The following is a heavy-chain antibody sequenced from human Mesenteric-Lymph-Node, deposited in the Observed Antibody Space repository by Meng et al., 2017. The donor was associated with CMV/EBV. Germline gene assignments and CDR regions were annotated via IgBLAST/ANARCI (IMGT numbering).Heavy chain of an antibody. CDR2: ILYSGKT. J-gene: IGHJ3*02. V-gene: IGHV4-39*07. CDR1: GGSISSSSYY. CDR3: ARGGHWRHEHAFDI. Sequence: SETLSLTCNVSGGSISSSSYYWGWIRQPPGKGLEWIGSILYSGKTNYNPSLKSRVTISVDTSKNQFSLKVSSVTAADTAVYYCARGGHWRHEHAFDIWGQGTMVTVSS.